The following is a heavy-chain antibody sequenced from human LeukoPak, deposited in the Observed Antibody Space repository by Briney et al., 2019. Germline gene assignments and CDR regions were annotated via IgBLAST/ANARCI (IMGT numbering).Heavy chain of an antibody. J-gene: IGHJ5*02. D-gene: IGHD1-20*01. CDR1: GFSFSSYA. CDR2: ISDSGSAT. CDR3: AKESRYYP. Sequence: GGSLRLYCAASGFSFSSYAMVWVRQAPGKGLEWVSSISDSGSATYYADFVRGRFTISRDNSKNTLSLQLNSLRAEDTAVYYCAKESRYYPWGQGTLVTVSS. V-gene: IGHV3-23*01.